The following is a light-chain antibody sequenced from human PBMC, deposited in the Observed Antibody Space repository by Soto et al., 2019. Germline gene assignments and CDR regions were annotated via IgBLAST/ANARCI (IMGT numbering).Light chain of an antibody. V-gene: IGLV4-69*01. CDR3: QTWGSGIVV. CDR1: SGHSNYA. CDR2: LNSDGSH. J-gene: IGLJ2*01. Sequence: QLVLTQSPSASASLGASVKLTCTLSSGHSNYAIAWHQQQSEKGPRYLMKLNSDGSHSKVDGIPDRFSGSSSGAERYLTISSLQSEDEADYYCQTWGSGIVVLGGGTKLTVL.